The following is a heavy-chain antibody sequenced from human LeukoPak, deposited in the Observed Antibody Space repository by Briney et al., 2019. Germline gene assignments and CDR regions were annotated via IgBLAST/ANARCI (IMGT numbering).Heavy chain of an antibody. CDR3: ARDGVYYYDSSGYSSLGY. J-gene: IGHJ4*02. CDR1: GFTFSSYW. Sequence: GGSLRLPCAASGFTFSSYWMGWVRQAPGKGLEWVANIKQDGSEKYYVDSVKGRFTISRDNAKNSLYLQMNSLRAEDTAVYYCARDGVYYYDSSGYSSLGYWGQGTLVTVSS. D-gene: IGHD3-22*01. CDR2: IKQDGSEK. V-gene: IGHV3-7*01.